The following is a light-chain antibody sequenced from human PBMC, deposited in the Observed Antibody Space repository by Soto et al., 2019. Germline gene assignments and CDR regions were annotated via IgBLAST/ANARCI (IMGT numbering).Light chain of an antibody. CDR2: DDN. CDR1: RSDVGSYNL. Sequence: QSALTQPASVSGSPGQSVTIACTGNRSDVGSYNLVSWYQQHPGKAPKLIIYDDNKRPSGVSNLFSGSKSGNTASLTISGLQAEDEADYYCCSYAVTSTFFGGRTKLTVL. V-gene: IGLV2-23*01. J-gene: IGLJ2*01. CDR3: CSYAVTSTF.